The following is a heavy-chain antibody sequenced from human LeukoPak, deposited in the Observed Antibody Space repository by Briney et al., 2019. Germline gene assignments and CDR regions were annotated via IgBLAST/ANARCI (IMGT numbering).Heavy chain of an antibody. Sequence: GSLRLSCAASGFTFSDYYMSWIRQAPGKGLEWISYISSSGNTKYYADSVKGRFTISRDNAKNSLYLQMNSLRAEDTAFYYCAKDMNQYSSSWKADYWGQGTLVTVSS. CDR3: AKDMNQYSSSWKADY. D-gene: IGHD6-13*01. J-gene: IGHJ4*02. V-gene: IGHV3-11*01. CDR2: ISSSGNTK. CDR1: GFTFSDYY.